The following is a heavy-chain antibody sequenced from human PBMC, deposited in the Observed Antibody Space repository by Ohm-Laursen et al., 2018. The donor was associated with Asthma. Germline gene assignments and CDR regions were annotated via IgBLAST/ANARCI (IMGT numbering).Heavy chain of an antibody. CDR1: GLTFSSYW. D-gene: IGHD3-16*02. V-gene: IGHV3-15*01. CDR3: TTDKPYTGGGVITI. J-gene: IGHJ4*02. Sequence: SLRLSCTASGLTFSSYWMTWVRQVPGKGLEWVGRIKSNVNGGTTDYGAPVKGRFTISRDDSRNRVYLQMSRLKTEDTAMYYCTTDKPYTGGGVITIWGQGTLVTVSS. CDR2: IKSNVNGGTT.